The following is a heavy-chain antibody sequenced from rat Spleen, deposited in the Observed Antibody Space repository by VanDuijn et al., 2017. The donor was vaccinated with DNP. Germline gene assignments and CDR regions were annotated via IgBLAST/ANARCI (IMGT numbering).Heavy chain of an antibody. Sequence: EVQLVESGGGPVQPGRSLKLSCVASGFIFSNYWMTWIRQAPGKGLEWVASITNTGGSIYYPDSVKGRFTISRDNAKSTLYLQMDSLRSEDTAIYYCAVANYYVDYWGQGVMVTVSS. CDR1: GFIFSNYW. J-gene: IGHJ2*01. CDR3: AVANYYVDY. CDR2: ITNTGGSI. V-gene: IGHV5-31*01. D-gene: IGHD3-8*01.